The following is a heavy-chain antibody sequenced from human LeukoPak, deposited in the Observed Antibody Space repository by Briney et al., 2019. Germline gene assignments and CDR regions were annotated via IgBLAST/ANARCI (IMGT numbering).Heavy chain of an antibody. CDR3: AKEDRGGNSYYFDY. V-gene: IGHV1-8*03. D-gene: IGHD4-23*01. CDR2: MNPNSGNT. Sequence: ASVKVSCKASGYTFTSYDINWVRQATGQGLEWMGWMNPNSGNTGYAQKFQGRVTITRNTSISTAYMELSSLRAEDTAVYYCAKEDRGGNSYYFDYWGQGTLVTVSS. CDR1: GYTFTSYD. J-gene: IGHJ4*02.